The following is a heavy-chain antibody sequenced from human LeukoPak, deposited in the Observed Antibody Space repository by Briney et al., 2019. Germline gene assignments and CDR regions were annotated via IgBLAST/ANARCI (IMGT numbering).Heavy chain of an antibody. CDR2: IGPSGDKT. CDR3: AKDIDWLAFED. V-gene: IGHV3-23*01. D-gene: IGHD6-19*01. CDR1: GFTFNVHG. J-gene: IGHJ4*02. Sequence: GGSLRLSCAASGFTFNVHGMNWVRQAPGKGPEWVSGIGPSGDKTYYADSVKGRFTISRDNSENTVYLQMNSLRVEDTAVYYCAKDIDWLAFEDWGQGTLVTVSS.